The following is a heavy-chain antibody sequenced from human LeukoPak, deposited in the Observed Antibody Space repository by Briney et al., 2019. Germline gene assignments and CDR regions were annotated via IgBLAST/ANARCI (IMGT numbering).Heavy chain of an antibody. J-gene: IGHJ5*02. V-gene: IGHV4-30-2*01. CDR3: ARVAGRCSSTSCYARWFDP. Sequence: SETLSLTCTVSGGSISSADYYWTWIRQPPGKGLEWIGYIYHSGSTYYNPSLKSRVTISVDTSKNQFSLKLGSVTAADTAVYYCARVAGRCSSTSCYARWFDPWGQGTLVTVSS. CDR1: GGSISSADYY. CDR2: IYHSGST. D-gene: IGHD2-2*01.